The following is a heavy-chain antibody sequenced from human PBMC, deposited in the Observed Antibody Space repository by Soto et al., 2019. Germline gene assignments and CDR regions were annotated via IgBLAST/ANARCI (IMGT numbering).Heavy chain of an antibody. CDR2: IYWNNDQ. CDR3: AHSSGRKGAFDY. D-gene: IGHD1-1*01. CDR1: GFSLTTSGVT. J-gene: IGHJ4*02. Sequence: SGPTLVNHTETLTLTCTFSGFSLTTSGVTVGWIRQPPGKALEWLALIYWNNDQRYSPSLKSRLTITKDTSRNQVVLTMTNMDPVDTATYFCAHSSGRKGAFDYWGQGTLVTVSS. V-gene: IGHV2-5*01.